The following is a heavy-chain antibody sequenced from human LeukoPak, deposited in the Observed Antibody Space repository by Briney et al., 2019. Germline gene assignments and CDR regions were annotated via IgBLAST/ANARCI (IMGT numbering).Heavy chain of an antibody. J-gene: IGHJ4*02. Sequence: GASVKVSCKASGYTFTSYGISWVRQAPGQGLEWMGWINPNSGGTNYAQRFQGRVTMTGDTSISTSYMELSRLRSDDTALYYCPRQGAMVKGIDYWGQGTLVTVSS. V-gene: IGHV1-2*02. CDR3: PRQGAMVKGIDY. CDR1: GYTFTSYG. CDR2: INPNSGGT. D-gene: IGHD2-21*01.